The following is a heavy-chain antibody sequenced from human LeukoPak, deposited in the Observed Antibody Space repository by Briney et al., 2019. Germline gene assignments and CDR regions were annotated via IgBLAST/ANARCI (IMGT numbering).Heavy chain of an antibody. CDR3: ARGRRVAISYYYYYMDV. V-gene: IGHV3-48*01. J-gene: IGHJ6*03. Sequence: GGSLRLSCAASGFTFSSYSMNWVRQAPGKGLEWVAYISSSSSTIYYTDSVKGRFTISRDNAKNSLYLQMNSLRAEDTAVYYCARGRRVAISYYYYYMDVWGKGTTVTVSS. CDR1: GFTFSSYS. CDR2: ISSSSSTI. D-gene: IGHD3-3*01.